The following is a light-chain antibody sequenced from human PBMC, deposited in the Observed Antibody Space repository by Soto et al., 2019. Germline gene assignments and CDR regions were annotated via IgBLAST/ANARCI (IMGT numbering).Light chain of an antibody. V-gene: IGLV1-47*02. CDR1: SSNVGSNY. J-gene: IGLJ3*02. CDR3: ASWDDSLSAWV. CDR2: SNN. Sequence: QSVLTQPPSASGTPGQRVTISCSGSSSNVGSNYVYWYQHLPGTAPKLLIYSNNKRPSGVPDRFSGSKSGTSASLAISGLRSEDEADYFCASWDDSLSAWVFGEGTKVTVL.